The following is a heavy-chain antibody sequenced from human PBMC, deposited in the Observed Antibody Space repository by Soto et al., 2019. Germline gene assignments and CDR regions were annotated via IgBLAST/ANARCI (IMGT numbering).Heavy chain of an antibody. D-gene: IGHD6-13*01. CDR2: IYYSGST. Sequence: SETLSLTCTVSGGSISSGGYYWSWIRQHPGKGLEWIGYIYYSGSTYYNPSLKSRVTISVDTSKNQFSLKLSSVTAADTAVYYCARVRRSSSPPYFDYWGQGTLVTVSS. CDR3: ARVRRSSSPPYFDY. V-gene: IGHV4-31*03. J-gene: IGHJ4*02. CDR1: GGSISSGGYY.